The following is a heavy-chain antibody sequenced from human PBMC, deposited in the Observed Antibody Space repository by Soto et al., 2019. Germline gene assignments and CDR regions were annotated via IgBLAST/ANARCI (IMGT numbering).Heavy chain of an antibody. J-gene: IGHJ4*02. Sequence: GGSLRLSCAASGFTFSSYWMSWVRQAPGKGLEWVANIKQDGSEKYYVDSVKGRFTISRANAKNPLYLQMNSLRAEDTAVYYFARDSPLYYYDSSGYKARLDYVGKGHLVTGS. D-gene: IGHD3-22*01. CDR1: GFTFSSYW. CDR3: ARDSPLYYYDSSGYKARLDY. CDR2: IKQDGSEK. V-gene: IGHV3-7*04.